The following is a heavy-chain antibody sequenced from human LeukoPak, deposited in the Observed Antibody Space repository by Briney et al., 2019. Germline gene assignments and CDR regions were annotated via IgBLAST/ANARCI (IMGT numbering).Heavy chain of an antibody. CDR1: GFTFSDYY. D-gene: IGHD6-6*01. J-gene: IGHJ3*02. CDR2: ISSSGSTI. V-gene: IGHV3-11*04. CDR3: ARKTWTLSSRGAFDI. Sequence: NPGGSLRLSCAASGFTFSDYYMSWIRQAPGKGLEWVSYISSSGSTIYYADSVKGRFTITRDNAKNSLYLQMNSLRAEDTAVYYCARKTWTLSSRGAFDIWGQGTMVTVSS.